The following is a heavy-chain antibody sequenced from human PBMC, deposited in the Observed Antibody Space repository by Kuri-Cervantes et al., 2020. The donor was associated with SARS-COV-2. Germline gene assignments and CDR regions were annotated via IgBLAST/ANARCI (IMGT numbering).Heavy chain of an antibody. Sequence: SVKVSCKASGYTFTSYAISWVRQAPGQGLEWMGRIIPIFGTANYAQKFQGRVTITADESTSTAYMELSSLRSEDTAVYYCATYSSSSWHFDYWGQGTLVTVSS. CDR2: IIPIFGTA. CDR1: GYTFTSYA. D-gene: IGHD6-6*01. CDR3: ATYSSSSWHFDY. V-gene: IGHV1-69*13. J-gene: IGHJ4*02.